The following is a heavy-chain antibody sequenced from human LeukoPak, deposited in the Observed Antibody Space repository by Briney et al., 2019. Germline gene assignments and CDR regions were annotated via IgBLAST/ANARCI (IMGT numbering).Heavy chain of an antibody. CDR2: ISGRGDNI. CDR1: GFTFCSNA. V-gene: IGHV3-23*01. CDR3: ARVIYGSGTYYKGWFDP. J-gene: IGHJ5*02. D-gene: IGHD3-10*01. Sequence: GGPLRLSCVASGFTFCSNAMIWVRQAPGKGLEWVSHISGRGDNIYYADSVKGRFTISRDNSKNTLYLQMNSLRAEDTAVYYCARVIYGSGTYYKGWFDPWGQGTLVTVSS.